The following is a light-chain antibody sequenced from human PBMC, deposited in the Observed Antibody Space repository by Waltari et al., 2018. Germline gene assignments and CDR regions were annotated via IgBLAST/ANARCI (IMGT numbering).Light chain of an antibody. CDR3: QQRYA. V-gene: IGKV1-39*01. J-gene: IGKJ4*01. Sequence: DIQMTQSPSSLSASLGDRVTITCRASQSISKYLNWYQQRPGKAPKLLIYGKSSLQSGVPSRFSGSGSGTDFTLTINTLQPEDFGVYYCQQRYAFGGGTKVEI. CDR2: GKS. CDR1: QSISKY.